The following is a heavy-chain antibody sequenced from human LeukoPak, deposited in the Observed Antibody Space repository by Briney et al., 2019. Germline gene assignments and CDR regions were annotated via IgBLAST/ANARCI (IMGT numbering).Heavy chain of an antibody. Sequence: GGTLRLSCAASGFTFSSYGMSWVRQAPGKGLEWVSGIRAGGDNTYYADSVKGRFTLSRDNSKNTLYLQMNSLRAEDTAVYYCAKGMVRGVILKGFDYWGQGTLVTVSS. CDR3: AKGMVRGVILKGFDY. V-gene: IGHV3-23*01. CDR2: IRAGGDNT. CDR1: GFTFSSYG. J-gene: IGHJ4*02. D-gene: IGHD3-10*01.